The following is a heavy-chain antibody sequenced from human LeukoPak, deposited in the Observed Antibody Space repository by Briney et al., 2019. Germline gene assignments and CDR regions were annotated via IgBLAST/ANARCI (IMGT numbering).Heavy chain of an antibody. J-gene: IGHJ2*01. V-gene: IGHV4-39*07. CDR3: ARTHPTGYSYGWLSWYFDL. D-gene: IGHD5-18*01. CDR1: GGSISSSSYY. CDR2: IYYSGST. Sequence: SETLSLTCTVSGGSISSSSYYWGWIRQPPGKGLEWIGSIYYSGSTYYNPSLKSRVTISVDTSKNQFSLKLRSVTAADTAVYYCARTHPTGYSYGWLSWYFDLWGRGTLVTVSS.